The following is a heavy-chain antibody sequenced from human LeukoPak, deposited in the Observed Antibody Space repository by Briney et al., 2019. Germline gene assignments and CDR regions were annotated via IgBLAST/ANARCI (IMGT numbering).Heavy chain of an antibody. V-gene: IGHV1-69*01. CDR3: ARGGIAAAGSFDY. J-gene: IGHJ4*02. D-gene: IGHD6-13*01. Sequence: ASVKVSCKASGGTFSSYAISWVRQAPGQGLEWMGGIIPIFGTANYAQKFQGRVTITADESTSTAYMEPSSLRSEDTAVYYCARGGIAAAGSFDYWGQGTLVTVSS. CDR2: IIPIFGTA. CDR1: GGTFSSYA.